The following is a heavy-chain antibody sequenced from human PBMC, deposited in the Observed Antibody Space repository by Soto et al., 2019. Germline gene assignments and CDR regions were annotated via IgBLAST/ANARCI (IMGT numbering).Heavy chain of an antibody. Sequence: SETLSLTCTVSGGSIGSSSYYWGWVRQPPGKGLEWIGNIYYSGNTYYNPSLKSRVTISADMSKNQFSLKLNSVTAADTAVYYCARLTLQLLVYGVWGQGALVTVSS. V-gene: IGHV4-39*01. J-gene: IGHJ4*02. CDR2: IYYSGNT. CDR3: ARLTLQLLVYGV. D-gene: IGHD6-19*01. CDR1: GGSIGSSSYY.